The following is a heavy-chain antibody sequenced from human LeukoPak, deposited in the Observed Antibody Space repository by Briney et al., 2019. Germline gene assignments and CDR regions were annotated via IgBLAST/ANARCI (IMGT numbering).Heavy chain of an antibody. J-gene: IGHJ4*02. Sequence: GASVKVSCTASGYTFTSYGISWVRQAPGQGLEWMGWISAYNGNTNYAQKLQGRVTMTTDTSTSTAYMELRSLRSDDTAVYYCARDLVRDYYDSSGYSAFDYWGQGTLVTVSS. CDR3: ARDLVRDYYDSSGYSAFDY. D-gene: IGHD3-22*01. CDR2: ISAYNGNT. CDR1: GYTFTSYG. V-gene: IGHV1-18*01.